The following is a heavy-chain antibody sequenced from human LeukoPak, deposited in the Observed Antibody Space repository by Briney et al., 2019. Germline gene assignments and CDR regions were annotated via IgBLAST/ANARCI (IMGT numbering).Heavy chain of an antibody. V-gene: IGHV3-30*04. CDR1: GFTFSSYA. D-gene: IGHD5-24*01. CDR3: ARARPVEMATISGQYYFDY. J-gene: IGHJ4*02. Sequence: GGSLRLSCVASGFTFSSYAMHWVRQAPGKGLEWVAVISYDGSNKYYADSVKGRFTISRDNSKNTLYLQMNSLRAEDTAVYYCARARPVEMATISGQYYFDYWGQGTLVTVSS. CDR2: ISYDGSNK.